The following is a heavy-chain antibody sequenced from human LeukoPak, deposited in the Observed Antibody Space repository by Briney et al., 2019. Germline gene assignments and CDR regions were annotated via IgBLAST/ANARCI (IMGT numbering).Heavy chain of an antibody. CDR2: IYYSGGT. CDR1: GGSMSSDGYY. D-gene: IGHD5-12*01. CDR3: ARDEYSGSGTFDY. V-gene: IGHV4-31*03. J-gene: IGHJ4*02. Sequence: SQTLSLTCNVSGGSMSSDGYYWTWIRQLPGKGLEWIGHIYYSGGTSYNPSLKSRVTISVDTSKNQFPLKLSSVTAADTAVYYCARDEYSGSGTFDYWGQGTLVTVSS.